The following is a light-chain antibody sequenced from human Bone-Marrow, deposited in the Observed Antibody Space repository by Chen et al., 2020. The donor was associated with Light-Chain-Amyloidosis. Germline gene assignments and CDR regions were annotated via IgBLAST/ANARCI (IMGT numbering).Light chain of an antibody. V-gene: IGLV2-14*01. CDR3: SSYTITNTLV. J-gene: IGLJ1*01. CDR2: EVT. Sequence: SPLTQPASLSGSPGQPITFPCTGTSSDVGGDNHVSWYQQHPDKAPKLMIYEVTNRPSWVPDRFSGSKSDNTASLTISGLQTEDEADYFCSSYTITNTLVFGSGTRVTVL. CDR1: SSDVGGDNH.